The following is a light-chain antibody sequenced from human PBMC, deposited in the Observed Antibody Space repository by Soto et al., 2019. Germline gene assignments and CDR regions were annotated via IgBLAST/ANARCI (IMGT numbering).Light chain of an antibody. CDR3: QQRSNWPYT. V-gene: IGKV3-11*01. CDR1: QSVSTY. J-gene: IGKJ2*01. Sequence: EIVLTRSPATLSLSPGERATLSCRASQSVSTYLAWYQQKSGQAPRLLIYAASNRATGIPARFSGSGSGTDFTLTISSLEPEDFAVYYCQQRSNWPYTFGQGTKLEIK. CDR2: AAS.